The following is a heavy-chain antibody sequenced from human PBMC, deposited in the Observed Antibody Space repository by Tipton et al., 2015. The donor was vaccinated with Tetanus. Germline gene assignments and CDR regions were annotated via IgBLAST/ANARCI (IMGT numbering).Heavy chain of an antibody. CDR1: GYIFTNYW. J-gene: IGHJ4*02. CDR2: IYPADSDT. D-gene: IGHD2-8*01. V-gene: IGHV5-51*01. CDR3: AGAHCSDGVCNFDF. Sequence: QLVQSGGEVKKPGESLKISCKGSGYIFTNYWIGWVRQMPGIGLEWMGIIYPADSDTRTSLSYQGQVTISVDKSINTVYLQWSSLKASDTSMFYGAGAHCSDGVCNFDFWGRGALVAVAS.